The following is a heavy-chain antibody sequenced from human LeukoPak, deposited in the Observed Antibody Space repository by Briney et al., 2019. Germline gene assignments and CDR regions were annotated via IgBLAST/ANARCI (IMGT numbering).Heavy chain of an antibody. CDR3: AREVRVPGIAAAGTVSGFDP. Sequence: GGSLRLSCAASGFTFSSYEVNWVRQAPGKGLEWVSYISSSGSTIYYADSVKGRFTISRDNAKNSLYLQMNSLRAEDTAVYYCAREVRVPGIAAAGTVSGFDPWGQGTLVTVSS. V-gene: IGHV3-48*03. D-gene: IGHD6-13*01. J-gene: IGHJ5*02. CDR2: ISSSGSTI. CDR1: GFTFSSYE.